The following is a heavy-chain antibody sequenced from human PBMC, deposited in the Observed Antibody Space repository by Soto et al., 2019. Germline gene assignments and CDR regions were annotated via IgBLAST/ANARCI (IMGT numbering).Heavy chain of an antibody. CDR3: ARESSTSIQLRIDFMDV. J-gene: IGHJ6*02. V-gene: IGHV1-18*01. Sequence: VQLVQSGAEVKKPGASVKVSCKTSGYTFSNYGISWVRQAPGQGLEWMGWISAYNGDTNYAQKVQGRVTMTTDTSTTTAYMELRSLRSDDTAVYYCARESSTSIQLRIDFMDVWGQGTTVTVSS. D-gene: IGHD5-18*01. CDR2: ISAYNGDT. CDR1: GYTFSNYG.